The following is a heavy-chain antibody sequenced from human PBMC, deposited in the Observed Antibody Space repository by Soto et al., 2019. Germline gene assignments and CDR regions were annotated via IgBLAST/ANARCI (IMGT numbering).Heavy chain of an antibody. CDR1: GFTVSSNY. J-gene: IGHJ6*03. CDR2: IYSGGST. D-gene: IGHD3-10*01. V-gene: IGHV3-66*01. Sequence: PGGSLRLSCAASGFTVSSNYMSWVRQAPGKGLEWVSVIYSGGSTYYADSVKGRFTISRDNSKNTLYLQMNSLRAEDTAVYYCATNYYGSGRVYYYYMDVWGKGTTVTVSS. CDR3: ATNYYGSGRVYYYYMDV.